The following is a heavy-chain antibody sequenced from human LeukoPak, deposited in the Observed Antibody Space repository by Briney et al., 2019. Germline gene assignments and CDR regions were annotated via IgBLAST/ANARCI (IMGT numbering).Heavy chain of an antibody. CDR2: ISGSGGST. CDR1: GFTFSSYA. J-gene: IGHJ4*02. Sequence: GGSLRLSCAASGFTFSSYAMSWVRQAPGKGLEWVSAISGSGGSTYYADSVKGRFTISRDNSKNTLYLQMNSLRAEDTAVYYCAREDYDILTGYYRGYYYSDYWGQGALVTVSS. V-gene: IGHV3-23*01. CDR3: AREDYDILTGYYRGYYYSDY. D-gene: IGHD3-9*01.